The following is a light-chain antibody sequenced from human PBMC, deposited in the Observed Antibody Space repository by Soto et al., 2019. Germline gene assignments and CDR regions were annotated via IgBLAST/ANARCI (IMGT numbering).Light chain of an antibody. CDR3: QVWDTNVV. Sequence: SYELTQPPSVSAAPGKTATITCGGNNIGSESVHWYQQRPGQAPVLVISYDSDRPSGIPERFSGSNSGNTATLTISRVEAGDEADYYCQVWDTNVVFGGGTQLTVL. J-gene: IGLJ2*01. V-gene: IGLV3-21*04. CDR2: YDS. CDR1: NIGSES.